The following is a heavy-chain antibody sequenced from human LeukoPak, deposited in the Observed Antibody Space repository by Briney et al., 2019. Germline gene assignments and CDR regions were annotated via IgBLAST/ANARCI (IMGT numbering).Heavy chain of an antibody. CDR1: GFTFSDYG. V-gene: IGHV3-30*18. Sequence: PGRSLRLSCAASGFTFSDYGMHWVRQAPGKGLEWVAVISYDGSNKYSADSAKGRFTISRDNSKNTLYLQMNSLRAEDTAVYYCAKDEDYGDYVLSYWGQGTLVTVSS. CDR2: ISYDGSNK. D-gene: IGHD4-17*01. CDR3: AKDEDYGDYVLSY. J-gene: IGHJ4*02.